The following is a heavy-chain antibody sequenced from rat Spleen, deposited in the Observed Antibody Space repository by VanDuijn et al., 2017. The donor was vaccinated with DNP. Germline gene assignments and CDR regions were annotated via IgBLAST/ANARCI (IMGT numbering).Heavy chain of an antibody. CDR2: IINSGGRT. V-gene: IGHV5-25*01. CDR3: ARLSYGSRYYFDY. CDR1: GFTFSNYY. D-gene: IGHD1-3*01. J-gene: IGHJ2*01. Sequence: EVQLVETGGGLVQPGGSLKLSCAASGFTFSNYYMAWVRQAPKKGLEWVATIINSGGRTYYPDSVNGRFTISRDNAKSSLYLQMNSLKSEYTATYYCARLSYGSRYYFDYGGQGVMVTVSS.